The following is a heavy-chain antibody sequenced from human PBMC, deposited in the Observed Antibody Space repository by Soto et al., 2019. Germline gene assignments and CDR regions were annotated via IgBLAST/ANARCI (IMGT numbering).Heavy chain of an antibody. J-gene: IGHJ6*02. V-gene: IGHV4-59*01. CDR3: ARAVNSNDDIWSGYLGGDYYYYGLDV. Sequence: SETLSLTCTVSGGSMSNYYWSWIRQPPERGLQWIGYIYYTGSTTYNPSLKSRVTMSVDTSKNHFSLTLNALTAADTAVYYCARAVNSNDDIWSGYLGGDYYYYGLDVWGQGTTVTVSS. CDR1: GGSMSNYY. CDR2: IYYTGST. D-gene: IGHD3-3*01.